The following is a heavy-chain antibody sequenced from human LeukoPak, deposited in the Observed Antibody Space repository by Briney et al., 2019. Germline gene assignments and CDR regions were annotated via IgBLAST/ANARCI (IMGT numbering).Heavy chain of an antibody. Sequence: SETLSLTCTVSGGSISSSSYYWGWIRQPPGKGLEWIGNIYYSGSTYYNPSLKSRVTISVDTSKNQFSLKLSSVTAADTAVYYCARDRTVAGPFDYWGQGTLVTVSS. J-gene: IGHJ4*02. CDR1: GGSISSSSYY. CDR2: IYYSGST. V-gene: IGHV4-39*07. D-gene: IGHD6-19*01. CDR3: ARDRTVAGPFDY.